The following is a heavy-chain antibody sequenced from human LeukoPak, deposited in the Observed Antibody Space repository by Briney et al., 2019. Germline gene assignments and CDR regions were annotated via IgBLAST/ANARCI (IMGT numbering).Heavy chain of an antibody. CDR2: IWYDGSNK. Sequence: AGGSLRLSCAASGFTFSSYGMHWVRQAPGKGLEWVAVIWYDGSNKYYADSVKGRFTISRDNSKNTLYLQMNSLRAEDTAVYYCARGPPYYDFWSGYYGFDYWGQGTLVTVSS. J-gene: IGHJ4*02. CDR1: GFTFSSYG. CDR3: ARGPPYYDFWSGYYGFDY. D-gene: IGHD3-3*01. V-gene: IGHV3-33*01.